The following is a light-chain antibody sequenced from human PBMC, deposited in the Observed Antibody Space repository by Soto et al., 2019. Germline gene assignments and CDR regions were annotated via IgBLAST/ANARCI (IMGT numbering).Light chain of an antibody. J-gene: IGKJ3*01. Sequence: EIVLTQSPGTLSLSRGERATLSCRASQSISSSYLAWYQQKPGQAPRLLIFGASSRATDIPDRFSGSGSETDFTLTISRLEPEDFAVYYCQQYGNSPFTFGPGTKVDIK. CDR1: QSISSSY. CDR3: QQYGNSPFT. CDR2: GAS. V-gene: IGKV3-20*01.